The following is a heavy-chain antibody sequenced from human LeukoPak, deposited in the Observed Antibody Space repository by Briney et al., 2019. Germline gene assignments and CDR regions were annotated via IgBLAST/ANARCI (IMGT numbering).Heavy chain of an antibody. V-gene: IGHV4-4*07. CDR2: IYTSGST. CDR1: GGSISSYY. Sequence: SETLSLTCTVSGGSISSYYWSWIRQPAGKGLEWIGRIYTSGSTNYNPSLKSRVTMSVDTSKNQFSLKLSSVTAADTAVYYCARTRDYGDFYYFDYWGQGTLVTVSS. D-gene: IGHD4-17*01. CDR3: ARTRDYGDFYYFDY. J-gene: IGHJ4*02.